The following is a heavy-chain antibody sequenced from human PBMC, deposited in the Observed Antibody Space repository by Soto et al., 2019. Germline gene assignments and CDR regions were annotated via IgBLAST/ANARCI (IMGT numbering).Heavy chain of an antibody. Sequence: QVQLVQSGAGVKKPGSSVKVSCKASGGTFSSYAISWVRQAPGQGLEWMGGITPIFGTANYAQKLQGRVTITADESTSTAYVELSTLRSGDTAVYYCARDAYYVTWWYFDLWGRGTLVAVSS. CDR2: ITPIFGTA. D-gene: IGHD3-10*02. CDR1: GGTFSSYA. J-gene: IGHJ2*01. CDR3: ARDAYYVTWWYFDL. V-gene: IGHV1-69*12.